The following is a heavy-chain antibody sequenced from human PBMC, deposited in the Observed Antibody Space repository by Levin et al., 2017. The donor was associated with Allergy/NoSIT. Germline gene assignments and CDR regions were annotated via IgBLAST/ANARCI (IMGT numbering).Heavy chain of an antibody. CDR1: GFTFSSYA. V-gene: IGHV3-64D*06. D-gene: IGHD3-10*01. Sequence: GESLKISCSASGFTFSSYAMHWVRQAPGKGLEYVSAISSNGGSTYYADSVKGRFTISRDNSKNTLYLQMSSLRAEDTAVYYCVKDYYGSGGDWGQGTLVTVSS. J-gene: IGHJ4*02. CDR3: VKDYYGSGGD. CDR2: ISSNGGST.